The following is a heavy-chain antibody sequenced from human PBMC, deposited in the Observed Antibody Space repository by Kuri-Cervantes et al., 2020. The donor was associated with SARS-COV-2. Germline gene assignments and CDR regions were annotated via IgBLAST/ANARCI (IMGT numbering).Heavy chain of an antibody. Sequence: SVKVSCKASGGTFSSYAISWVRQAPGQGLEWMGGIIPIFGTANYAQKLQGRVTMTTDTSTSTAYMELRSLRSDDTAVYYCAKYDYGDSNWFDPWGQGTLVTVSS. CDR3: AKYDYGDSNWFDP. J-gene: IGHJ5*02. V-gene: IGHV1-69*05. CDR2: IIPIFGTA. D-gene: IGHD4-17*01. CDR1: GGTFSSYA.